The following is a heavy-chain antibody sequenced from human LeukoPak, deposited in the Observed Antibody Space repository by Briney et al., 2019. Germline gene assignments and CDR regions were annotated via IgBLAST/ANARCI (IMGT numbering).Heavy chain of an antibody. J-gene: IGHJ4*02. CDR2: IYYSGST. V-gene: IGHV4-59*01. CDR3: ARGFDSKLTYFDH. CDR1: GGSITNYY. Sequence: SETLSLTCTVSGGSITNYYWNWIRQPPGKGLEWIGYIYYSGSTNYNPSLKSRVTISLDTSKNQFSLRLTSVSAADTAVYYCARGFDSKLTYFDHWGQGTLLTVSS. D-gene: IGHD5-12*01.